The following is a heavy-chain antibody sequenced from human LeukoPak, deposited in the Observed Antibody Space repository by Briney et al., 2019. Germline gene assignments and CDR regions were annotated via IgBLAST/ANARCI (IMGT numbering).Heavy chain of an antibody. Sequence: GGSLRLSCAASGFTFSNYNMNWVRPAPGKAMEWVSSITRSGTYIFYADSVKGRFTISRDNSKNSLYLQMDSLGPEDTAVYYCARDPYSGSYGNEYYYYMDVWGKGTTVTISS. D-gene: IGHD1-26*01. CDR3: ARDPYSGSYGNEYYYYMDV. CDR1: GFTFSNYN. J-gene: IGHJ6*03. V-gene: IGHV3-21*01. CDR2: ITRSGTYI.